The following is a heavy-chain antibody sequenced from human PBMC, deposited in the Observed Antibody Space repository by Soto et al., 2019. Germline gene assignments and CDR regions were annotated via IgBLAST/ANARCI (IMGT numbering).Heavy chain of an antibody. J-gene: IGHJ4*02. CDR3: ASGIQLWLRRINNGYSG. CDR2: IIPMFGTA. V-gene: IGHV1-69*12. D-gene: IGHD5-18*01. CDR1: GGTFSTYA. Sequence: QVQLVQSGAEVKKPESSVKVSCKAPGGTFSTYAISWVRQAPGQGLERMGGIIPMFGTANYAQRFQDRVTITADESTNTVYMELSSLTSEDTAVYFCASGIQLWLRRINNGYSGWGQGTLVTVSS.